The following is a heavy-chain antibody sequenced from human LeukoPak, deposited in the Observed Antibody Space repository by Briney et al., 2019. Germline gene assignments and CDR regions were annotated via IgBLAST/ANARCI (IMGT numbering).Heavy chain of an antibody. J-gene: IGHJ4*02. CDR1: GGSISSGGYS. D-gene: IGHD5-24*01. Sequence: PSETLSLTCAVSGGSISSGGYSWSWIRQPPGKGLEWIGYIYHSGSTYYNPSLKSRVTISVDRSKNQFSLKLSSVTAADTAVYYCARGRDGYNFDFNWGQGTLVTVSS. V-gene: IGHV4-30-2*01. CDR3: ARGRDGYNFDFN. CDR2: IYHSGST.